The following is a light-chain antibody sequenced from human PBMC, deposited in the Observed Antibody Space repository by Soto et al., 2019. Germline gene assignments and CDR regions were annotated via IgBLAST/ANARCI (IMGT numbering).Light chain of an antibody. CDR3: QQYGSSGT. CDR2: GAS. V-gene: IGKV3-20*01. CDR1: QSVSNNY. J-gene: IGKJ1*01. Sequence: EIVLTQSPGTLSLSLGERATLSCRASQSVSNNYLAWYQQKPGQAPRLLIYGASNRATGIPDRFSGSGSGTDFTLTISRLEPEDFAVYYCQQYGSSGTFGQGTKVDIK.